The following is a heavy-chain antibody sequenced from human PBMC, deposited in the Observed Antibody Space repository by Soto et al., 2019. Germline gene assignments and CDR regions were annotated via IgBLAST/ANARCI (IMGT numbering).Heavy chain of an antibody. D-gene: IGHD2-8*01. CDR3: ARGRKDIVLTVYAMLTTVTNRRGAFDI. V-gene: IGHV4-34*01. CDR2: INHSGST. Sequence: QVQLQQWGAGLLKPSETLSLTCAVYGGSFSGYYWSWIRQPPGKGLEWIGEINHSGSTNYNPSLKSRVTISVDTSKNQFSLKLSSVTAADTAVYYCARGRKDIVLTVYAMLTTVTNRRGAFDIWGQGTMVTVSS. J-gene: IGHJ3*02. CDR1: GGSFSGYY.